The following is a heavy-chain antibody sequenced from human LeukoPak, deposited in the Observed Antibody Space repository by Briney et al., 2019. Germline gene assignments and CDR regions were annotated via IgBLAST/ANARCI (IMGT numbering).Heavy chain of an antibody. D-gene: IGHD1-26*01. Sequence: GRSRRLSCEADGFTFSSYWMHWVRQAAGKGLVWVSRINSDGCTTTYADYVKGRFTMSRDNSKSTLSLQMNSLRLDDTAVYYCARDTYRYHTPIDNWGQGTLVTVSS. J-gene: IGHJ4*02. CDR2: INSDGCTT. CDR1: GFTFSSYW. V-gene: IGHV3-74*03. CDR3: ARDTYRYHTPIDN.